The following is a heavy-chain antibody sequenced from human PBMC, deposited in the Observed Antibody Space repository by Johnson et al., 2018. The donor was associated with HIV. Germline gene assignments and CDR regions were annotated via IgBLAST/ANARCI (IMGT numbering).Heavy chain of an antibody. J-gene: IGHJ3*02. CDR1: GFTFDDYA. CDR3: ARVLVRGPYPGYAFDI. CDR2: IYSGGST. D-gene: IGHD3-10*01. V-gene: IGHV3-66*01. Sequence: VQLVESGGGLVQPGRSLRLSCAASGFTFDDYAMHWVRQAPGKGLEWVSVIYSGGSTYYADSVKGRFTISRDNSKNTLYLQMNSLRAEDTAVYYCARVLVRGPYPGYAFDIWGQGTMVTVSS.